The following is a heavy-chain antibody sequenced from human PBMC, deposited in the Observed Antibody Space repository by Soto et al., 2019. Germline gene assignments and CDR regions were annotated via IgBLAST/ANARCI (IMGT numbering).Heavy chain of an antibody. CDR3: ARQGGNKFDY. V-gene: IGHV4-39*01. CDR2: ENYRGNT. CDR1: GDSVISDHYY. J-gene: IGHJ4*02. D-gene: IGHD3-16*01. Sequence: QLQLQESGPGLVKPSETLSLSCTVSGDSVISDHYYWAWVRQPPGKGLEWIGNENYRGNTYQNPSLKSRVTITDETSSNPVSLKLTCVSAAVTSGYYCARQGGNKFDYWSQGTLVTVSS.